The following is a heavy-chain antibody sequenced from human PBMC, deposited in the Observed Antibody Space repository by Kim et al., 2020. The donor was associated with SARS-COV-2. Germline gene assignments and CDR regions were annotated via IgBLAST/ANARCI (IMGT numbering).Heavy chain of an antibody. CDR1: GGTFSSYA. Sequence: SVTVSCKASGGTFSSYAISWVRQAPGQGLEWMGRIIPILGLANYAQKFQGRVTITADKSTSTAYMELSSLRSEDTAVYYCAREGDYDSSGYYRLWGQGTLVTVSS. J-gene: IGHJ4*02. CDR2: IIPILGLA. CDR3: AREGDYDSSGYYRL. V-gene: IGHV1-69*04. D-gene: IGHD3-22*01.